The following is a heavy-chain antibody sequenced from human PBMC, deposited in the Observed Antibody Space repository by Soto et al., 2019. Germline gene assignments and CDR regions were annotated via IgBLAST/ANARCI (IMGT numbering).Heavy chain of an antibody. CDR2: IYNTGKT. CDR3: ARGSNAAYNL. CDR1: GGSISRGGYY. V-gene: IGHV4-31*11. Sequence: QVQLQESGPGTVKPSETLSLSCAVSGGSISRGGYYWSWIRQLPGKGLEWIAYIYNTGKTDHNPSIKSRVIISVDMTKNQVSLSLSSVTGADTAVYYCARGSNAAYNLWGQGTLVTVSA. J-gene: IGHJ3*01.